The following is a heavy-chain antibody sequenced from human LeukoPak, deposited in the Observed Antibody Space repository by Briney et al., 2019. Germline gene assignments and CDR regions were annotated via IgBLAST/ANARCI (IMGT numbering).Heavy chain of an antibody. CDR1: GFTFSSYA. D-gene: IGHD4/OR15-4a*01. CDR2: IGGSGSST. V-gene: IGHV3-23*01. J-gene: IGHJ6*02. Sequence: PGGSLRLSCAASGFTFSSYAMTWVRQAPGKGLEWVSGIGGSGSSTYYADSVKGRFTISRDNSKNTLYLQMNSLRAEDTALYYCAKDGAGYYYGMDVWGQGTTATVSS. CDR3: AKDGAGYYYGMDV.